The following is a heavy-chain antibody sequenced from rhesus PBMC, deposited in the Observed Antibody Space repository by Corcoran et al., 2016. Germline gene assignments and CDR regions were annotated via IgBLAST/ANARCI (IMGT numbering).Heavy chain of an antibody. J-gene: IGHJ4*01. CDR2: INSGGGST. Sequence: EVQLVESGGGLAKPGGSLRLSCAASGFTFSSYWMNWVRQAQGKGLEWVSVINSGGGSTYYADSVKGRFTISSVNSKNTLSRQLNSLRAEDTAVYYCAKGEGNYGNYGPFDYWGQGVLVTVSS. CDR3: AKGEGNYGNYGPFDY. V-gene: IGHV3S25*01. CDR1: GFTFSSYW. D-gene: IGHD4-35*01.